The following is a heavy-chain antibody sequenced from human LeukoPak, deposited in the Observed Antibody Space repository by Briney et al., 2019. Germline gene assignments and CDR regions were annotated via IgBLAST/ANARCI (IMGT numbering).Heavy chain of an antibody. CDR1: GGSIGSGSYY. CDR2: IYTSGST. Sequence: SETLSLTCTVSGGSIGSGSYYWSWIRQPAGKGLEWIGRIYTSGSTNYNPSLKSRVTISVDTSKNQFSLKLSSVTAADTAVYYCARENGDYDYWGQGTLVTVSS. J-gene: IGHJ4*02. D-gene: IGHD4-17*01. CDR3: ARENGDYDY. V-gene: IGHV4-61*02.